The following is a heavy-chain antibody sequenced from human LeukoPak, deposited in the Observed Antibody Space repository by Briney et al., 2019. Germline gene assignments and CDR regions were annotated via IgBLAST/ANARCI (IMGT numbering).Heavy chain of an antibody. V-gene: IGHV6-1*01. J-gene: IGHJ4*02. CDR1: GDSVSSNSVA. Sequence: SQTLSLTCAISGDSVSSNSVAWNWIRQSPSRGLEWLGRTYYRSKWYNDYTVSVKSRITINPDTSKNQFSLQLNSVTPEDTAVYYCARGTGWYKGLDYWGQGTLVTVSS. CDR3: ARGTGWYKGLDY. CDR2: TYYRSKWYN. D-gene: IGHD6-19*01.